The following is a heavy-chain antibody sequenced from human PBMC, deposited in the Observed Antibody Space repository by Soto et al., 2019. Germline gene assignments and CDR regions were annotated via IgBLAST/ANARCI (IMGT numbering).Heavy chain of an antibody. CDR1: GFSLSTSAVG. Sequence: QITLKESGPTLVKPTQTLTLTCTFSGFSLSTSAVGVGWIRQPPGKALEWLALIYWDDDKQYSPSLKSRLTLTKDTAKNQVVLTMTNVDPVDTATYYCASRRGRHGRGITRTYYFDYRGQGTLVTVSS. V-gene: IGHV2-5*02. CDR2: IYWDDDK. D-gene: IGHD3-10*02. CDR3: ASRRGRHGRGITRTYYFDY. J-gene: IGHJ4*02.